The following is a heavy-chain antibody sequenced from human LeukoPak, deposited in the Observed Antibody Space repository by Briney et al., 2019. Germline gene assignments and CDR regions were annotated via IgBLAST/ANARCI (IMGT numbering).Heavy chain of an antibody. J-gene: IGHJ3*02. Sequence: GGSLRLSCAASGFTFSSYSMNWVRQAPGKGLEWVSSISSSSSYIYYADSVKGRFTISRDNAKNSLYLQMNSLRAEDTAVYYCARDRDIVVGSGAFDIWGQGTMVTVSS. CDR3: ARDRDIVVGSGAFDI. V-gene: IGHV3-21*01. CDR1: GFTFSSYS. D-gene: IGHD2-15*01. CDR2: ISSSSSYI.